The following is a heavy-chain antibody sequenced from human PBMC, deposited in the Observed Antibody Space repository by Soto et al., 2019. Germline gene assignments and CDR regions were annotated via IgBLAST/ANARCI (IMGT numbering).Heavy chain of an antibody. V-gene: IGHV5-10-1*03. CDR1: GYRFINYW. Sequence: EVQLVQSGAEVKKPGESLRLSCQGSGYRFINYWISWVRKMPGKGLEWVGRIDPSDSYTVYSPSFQGHVTISIDTAINTAFLEWRSLQASDTAMYYCVRHGNGTPFYFDFWGRGTLVPVSS. J-gene: IGHJ4*02. CDR2: IDPSDSYT. D-gene: IGHD1-1*01. CDR3: VRHGNGTPFYFDF.